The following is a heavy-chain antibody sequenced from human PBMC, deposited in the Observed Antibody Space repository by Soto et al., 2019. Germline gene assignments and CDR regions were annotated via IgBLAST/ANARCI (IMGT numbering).Heavy chain of an antibody. V-gene: IGHV3-23*01. D-gene: IGHD3-10*01. Sequence: GGSLRLSCAASGFTFSSYSISWVRQAPGKGLEWVSGFRTSGDGGTTYYADSVKGRFTISRDNSKNMLFLQMNSLRAEDTAIYYCAKKVNSGPGSQYFDYWGQGTLVTVSS. CDR2: FRTSGDGGTT. CDR1: GFTFSSYS. CDR3: AKKVNSGPGSQYFDY. J-gene: IGHJ4*02.